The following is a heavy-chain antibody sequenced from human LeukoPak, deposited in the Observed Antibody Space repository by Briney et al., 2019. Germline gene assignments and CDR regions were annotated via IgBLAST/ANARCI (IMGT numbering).Heavy chain of an antibody. V-gene: IGHV4-39*07. CDR2: INNSGST. D-gene: IGHD1-14*01. CDR3: ARVGGNLYYYYYMDV. J-gene: IGHJ6*03. CDR1: GASINSSTYY. Sequence: SETLSLTCTVSGASINSSTYYWAWIRQPPGKGLEWIGRINNSGSTSYNPSLKSRVTISIDTSKNQFSLKLSSVTAADTAVYYCARVGGNLYYYYYMDVWGKGTTVTVSS.